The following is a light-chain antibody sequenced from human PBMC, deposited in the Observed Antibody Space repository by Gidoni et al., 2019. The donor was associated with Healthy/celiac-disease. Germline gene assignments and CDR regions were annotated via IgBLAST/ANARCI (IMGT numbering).Light chain of an antibody. J-gene: IGKJ5*01. Sequence: DIQMTKSPSSLSASVGDRVTSTCQSSQDISNYLNWYQQKPGKAPKLLIYDASNLETGVPSRFSGSGSWTDFTFSISSLQPEDIATYYCQQYDNLPITFGQGTRLEIK. CDR2: DAS. CDR3: QQYDNLPIT. CDR1: QDISNY. V-gene: IGKV1-33*01.